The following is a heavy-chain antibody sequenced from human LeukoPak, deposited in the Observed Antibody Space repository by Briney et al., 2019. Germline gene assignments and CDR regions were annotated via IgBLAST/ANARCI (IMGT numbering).Heavy chain of an antibody. D-gene: IGHD3-3*01. V-gene: IGHV5-51*01. CDR1: EYSLPNYC. CDR2: NYPDDSDA. Sequence: GESLKISCKHSEYSLPNYCIGWVRQMPGKGLEWMGINYPDDSDARYSPSFQGQVTISADKSISTAYLQWSSLKASDTAMYYCARLGFTNDKTLTVPYYDFWSGYRYYYMDVWGKGTTVTVSS. J-gene: IGHJ6*03. CDR3: ARLGFTNDKTLTVPYYDFWSGYRYYYMDV.